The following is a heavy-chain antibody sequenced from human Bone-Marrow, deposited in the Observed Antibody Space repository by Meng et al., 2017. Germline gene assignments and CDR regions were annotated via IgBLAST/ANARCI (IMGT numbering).Heavy chain of an antibody. J-gene: IGHJ3*02. D-gene: IGHD2-15*01. V-gene: IGHV3-15*01. Sequence: GESLKISCAASGLTFSNAWMIWVRQAPGKGLEWVGRIKKKLDGGTPDYAAPVRGRFTISRDDSKNTMSLQMNSLRTEDTAVYYCTTGYWSGGTYHGDDAFDIWGLGTMVTVSS. CDR3: TTGYWSGGTYHGDDAFDI. CDR2: IKKKLDGGTP. CDR1: GLTFSNAW.